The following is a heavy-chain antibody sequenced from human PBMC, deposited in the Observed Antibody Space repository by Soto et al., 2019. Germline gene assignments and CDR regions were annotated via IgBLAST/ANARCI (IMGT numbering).Heavy chain of an antibody. D-gene: IGHD4-17*01. CDR3: AADPDYGDYYYYYGMDV. V-gene: IGHV1-58*01. J-gene: IGHJ6*02. CDR2: IVVGSGNT. Sequence: SVKVSCKASGFTFTSSAVQWVRQARGQRLEWIGWIVVGSGNTNYAQKFQERVTITRDMSTSTAYMELSSLRSEDTAVCYCAADPDYGDYYYYYGMDVWGQGTTVTVSS. CDR1: GFTFTSSA.